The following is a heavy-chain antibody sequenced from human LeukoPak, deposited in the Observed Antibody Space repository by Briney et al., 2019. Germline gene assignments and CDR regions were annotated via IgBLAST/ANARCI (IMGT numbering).Heavy chain of an antibody. V-gene: IGHV4-30-2*01. CDR1: GGSISSGGYS. CDR2: IYHSGST. Sequence: SQTLSLTCAVSGGSISSGGYSWSWIRQPPGKGLEWIGYIYHSGSTYYNPSLKSRVTISVDTSKNQFSLKLSSVTAADTAVYYCARAQRVSKGGGGFDYWGQGTLVTVSS. D-gene: IGHD2-15*01. CDR3: ARAQRVSKGGGGFDY. J-gene: IGHJ4*02.